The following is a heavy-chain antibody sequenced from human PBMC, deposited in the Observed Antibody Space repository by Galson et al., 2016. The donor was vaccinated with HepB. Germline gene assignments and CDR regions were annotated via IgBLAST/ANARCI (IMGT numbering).Heavy chain of an antibody. CDR2: ISYDGNIQ. J-gene: IGHJ4*02. CDR1: RFSFSTYT. CDR3: ARVGPEYDFWSGYFDY. D-gene: IGHD3-3*01. Sequence: SLRLSCAASRFSFSTYTMHWVRQSPGKGLEWVAVISYDGNIQYYANSVKGRFTISRDNSQNSLYLRMNSLRAEDTAVYYCARVGPEYDFWSGYFDYWGQGTLVTVSS. V-gene: IGHV3-30-3*01.